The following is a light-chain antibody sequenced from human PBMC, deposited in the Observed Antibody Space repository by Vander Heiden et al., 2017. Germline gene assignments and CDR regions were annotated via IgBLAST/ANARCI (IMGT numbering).Light chain of an antibody. V-gene: IGKV2-28*01. CDR1: QSLLHSNGYNY. J-gene: IGKJ2*01. CDR2: LGS. CDR3: MQTLQTPYT. Sequence: DIAMTQSPISLPVTAGEPASISCRSSQSLLHSNGYNYLDWYLQKPGQSPQLLIYLGSNRASGAPDSFSGSGSGTDFTLKISRVEAEDVGVYYCMQTLQTPYTFGQGTKLEIK.